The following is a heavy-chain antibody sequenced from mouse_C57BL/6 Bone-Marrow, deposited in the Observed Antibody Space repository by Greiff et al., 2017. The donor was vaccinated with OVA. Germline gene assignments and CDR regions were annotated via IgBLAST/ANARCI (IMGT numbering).Heavy chain of an antibody. CDR2: IDPSDSYT. CDR1: GYTFTSYW. V-gene: IGHV1-69*01. CDR3: ATSWYFDY. J-gene: IGHJ2*01. D-gene: IGHD1-1*01. Sequence: QVQLKQPGAELVMPGASVKLSCKASGYTFTSYWMHWVKQRPGQGLEWIGEIDPSDSYTNYNQKFKGQSTLTVDKSSSTAYMQLSSLTSEDSAVYYCATSWYFDYWGQGTTLTVSS.